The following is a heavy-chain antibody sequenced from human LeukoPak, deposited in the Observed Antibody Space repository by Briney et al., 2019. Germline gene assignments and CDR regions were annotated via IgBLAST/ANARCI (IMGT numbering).Heavy chain of an antibody. V-gene: IGHV7-4-1*02. CDR2: SNTYTGNP. J-gene: IGHJ4*02. Sequence: PGGSLRLSCAASGFTFSSYAMNWVRQAPGQGLECMGWSNTYTGNPTYAQGFTGRFVFSLDTAVSTAYLQISSLKAEDTAVYYCARWDYDSSGYALYYFDYWGQGTLVTVSS. CDR1: GFTFSSYA. D-gene: IGHD3-22*01. CDR3: ARWDYDSSGYALYYFDY.